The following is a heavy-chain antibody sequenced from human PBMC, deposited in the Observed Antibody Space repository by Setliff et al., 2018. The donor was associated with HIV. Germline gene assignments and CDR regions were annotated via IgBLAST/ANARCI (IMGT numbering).Heavy chain of an antibody. CDR3: ARHRIDISLLVVQDPGPFDL. CDR2: IYPQDSDT. Sequence: GESLKISCTGSGYSFSNHWIGWVRQMPGRGLEWVAIIYPQDSDTRYSPSFGGHVTISADTSRYTAYLQWRALRASDTAIYYCARHRIDISLLVVQDPGPFDLWGRGTMVTVSS. CDR1: GYSFSNHW. V-gene: IGHV5-51*01. J-gene: IGHJ3*01. D-gene: IGHD3-3*02.